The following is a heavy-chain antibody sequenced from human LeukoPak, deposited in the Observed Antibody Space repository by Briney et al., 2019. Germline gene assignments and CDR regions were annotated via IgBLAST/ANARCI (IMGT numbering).Heavy chain of an antibody. V-gene: IGHV3-9*01. J-gene: IGHJ5*02. CDR2: ISWNSGRR. CDR3: VKDSLGATHSGNWFDP. Sequence: GRSLRLSCAASGFTFDEYAMPWVRQVPGKGLEWVSGISWNSGRRDYADSVKGRFTISRDNAKNSLYLQMNSLRAEDTALYYCVKDSLGATHSGNWFDPWGQGTLVTASS. CDR1: GFTFDEYA. D-gene: IGHD1-26*01.